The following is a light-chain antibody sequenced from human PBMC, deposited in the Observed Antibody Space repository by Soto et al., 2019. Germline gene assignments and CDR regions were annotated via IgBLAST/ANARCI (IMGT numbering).Light chain of an antibody. J-gene: IGLJ2*01. V-gene: IGLV4-69*01. CDR2: VNSDGSL. CDR1: SGHSSYA. Sequence: QPVLTQSPSASASLGASVKLTCTLSSGHSSYAIAWHQQQPEKGPRFLMKVNSDGSLSKGDGIPDRFSGSSSGAERYLTISSLQSEDEADYYCQTWGTGFHVVFGGGTKLTVL. CDR3: QTWGTGFHVV.